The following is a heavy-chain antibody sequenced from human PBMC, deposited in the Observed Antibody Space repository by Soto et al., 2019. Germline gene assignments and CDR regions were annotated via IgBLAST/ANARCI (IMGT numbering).Heavy chain of an antibody. CDR3: ARTYSYYDISTGHFDY. V-gene: IGHV4-34*01. CDR1: GGSFSGYY. Sequence: SETLSLTCAVYGGSFSGYYWSWIRQPLGKGLEWIGEINHSGSTNYNPSLKSRVTISVDTSKNQFSLKLSSVTAADTAVYYCARTYSYYDISTGHFDYWGQGTLVTVSS. J-gene: IGHJ4*02. D-gene: IGHD3-9*01. CDR2: INHSGST.